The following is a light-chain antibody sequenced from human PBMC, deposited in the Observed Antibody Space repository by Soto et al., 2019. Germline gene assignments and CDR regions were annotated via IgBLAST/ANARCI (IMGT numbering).Light chain of an antibody. J-gene: IGLJ1*01. Sequence: QSVLTQPRSVSGSPGQSVTISCTGTSSDIGNYNYASWYQQYPGKAPKLIIYDVSKRPSGIPDRFFGSKFGNTASLTISGLQAEDEADYYCCSYAGSFIFVFGTGTKLTVL. V-gene: IGLV2-11*01. CDR3: CSYAGSFIFV. CDR1: SSDIGNYNY. CDR2: DVS.